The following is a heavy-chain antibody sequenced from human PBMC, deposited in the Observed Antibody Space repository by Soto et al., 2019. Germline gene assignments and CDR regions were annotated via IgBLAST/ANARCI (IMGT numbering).Heavy chain of an antibody. J-gene: IGHJ3*02. CDR2: IIAGSDNT. CDR1: GYRLTSQT. V-gene: IGHV1-3*01. CDR3: ARLRFCGGDSCYPLDI. Sequence: QVQLVQSGAEVKKPGASVKVSCKASGYRLTSQTIHWVRQAPGQRLEWMGGIIAGSDNTKYSQNFQDRLTITRDTAASTVYMDLSSLTSEDTAVYYCARLRFCGGDSCYPLDIWGPGTIVIVSS. D-gene: IGHD2-21*01.